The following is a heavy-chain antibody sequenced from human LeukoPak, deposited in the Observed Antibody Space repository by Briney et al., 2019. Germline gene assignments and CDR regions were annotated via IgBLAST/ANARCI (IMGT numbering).Heavy chain of an antibody. D-gene: IGHD2-2*02. Sequence: SETLSLTCTVSGGSISSYYWSWIRQPAGKGLEWIGRIYTSGSTNYNPSLKSRVTMSVDTSKNQFSLKLSSVTAADTAVYYCARGHCSSTSCYKDYYYMDVWGKGTTVTVSS. CDR3: ARGHCSSTSCYKDYYYMDV. J-gene: IGHJ6*03. V-gene: IGHV4-4*07. CDR1: GGSISSYY. CDR2: IYTSGST.